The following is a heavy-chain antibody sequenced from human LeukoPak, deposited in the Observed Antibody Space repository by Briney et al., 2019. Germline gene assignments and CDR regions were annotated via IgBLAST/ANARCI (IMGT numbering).Heavy chain of an antibody. CDR2: IIPIFGTA. CDR1: GGTFSSYA. J-gene: IGHJ6*02. Sequence: SVKVSCKASGGTFSSYAISWVRQAPGQGLEWMGGIIPIFGTANYAQKFQGRVTITADESTSTAYMELSSLRSEDTAVYYCAGAPYMAPELYYYGMDVWGQGTTVTVSS. CDR3: AGAPYMAPELYYYGMDV. D-gene: IGHD1-7*01. V-gene: IGHV1-69*13.